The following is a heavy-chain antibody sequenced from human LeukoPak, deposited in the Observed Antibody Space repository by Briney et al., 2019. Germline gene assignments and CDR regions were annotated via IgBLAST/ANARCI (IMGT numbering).Heavy chain of an antibody. Sequence: SETLSLTCTVSGGSIGSSSYYWGWIRQPPGKGLEWIGSIYYSGSTYYNPSLKSRVTISVDTSKNQFSLKLSSVTAADTAVYYCARDRAAAFDIWGQGTMVTVSS. CDR1: GGSIGSSSYY. CDR3: ARDRAAAFDI. CDR2: IYYSGST. D-gene: IGHD6-13*01. J-gene: IGHJ3*02. V-gene: IGHV4-39*02.